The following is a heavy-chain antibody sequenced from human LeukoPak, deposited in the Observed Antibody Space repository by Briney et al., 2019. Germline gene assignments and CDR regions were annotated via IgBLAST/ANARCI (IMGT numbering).Heavy chain of an antibody. D-gene: IGHD3-3*01. CDR3: AKGYDFWSGYSVIGDAFDI. Sequence: GGSLRLSCAASGFTFSSYATSWVRQAPGKGLEWVSAISGSGGSTYYADSVKGRFTISRDNSKNTLYLQMNSLRAEDTAVYYCAKGYDFWSGYSVIGDAFDIWGHGTMVTVSS. CDR1: GFTFSSYA. V-gene: IGHV3-23*01. J-gene: IGHJ3*02. CDR2: ISGSGGST.